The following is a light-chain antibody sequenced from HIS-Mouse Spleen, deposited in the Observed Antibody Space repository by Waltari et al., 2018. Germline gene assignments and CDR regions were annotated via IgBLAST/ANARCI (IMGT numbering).Light chain of an antibody. J-gene: IGLJ3*02. CDR3: SSYTSSSTLWV. CDR2: EVS. Sequence: QSALTQPASVSGSPGQSITISCTGTSSDVGGYNYVSWYQQHPGKAPKLMIYEVSNRPSGVSNRFSGYKSGNTASLTISGLQAEDDADYYCSSYTSSSTLWVFGGGTKLTVL. CDR1: SSDVGGYNY. V-gene: IGLV2-14*01.